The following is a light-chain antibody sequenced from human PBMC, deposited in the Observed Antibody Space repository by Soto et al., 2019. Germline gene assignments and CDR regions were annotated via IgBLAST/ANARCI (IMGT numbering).Light chain of an antibody. CDR3: QQYNRYPYT. V-gene: IGKV1-17*01. Sequence: DIEMTQSPSSLSVSVGDRVTITCRASQGVSNDLGWYQQQPGQAPRRLIYAASSLHSGIPSRFSGSGSGTEFTLTISSLQSEDFAIYYCQQYNRYPYTFGQGTKLEIK. CDR1: QGVSND. CDR2: AAS. J-gene: IGKJ2*01.